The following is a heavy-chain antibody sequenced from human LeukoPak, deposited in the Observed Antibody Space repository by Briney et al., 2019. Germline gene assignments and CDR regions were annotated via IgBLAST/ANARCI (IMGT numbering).Heavy chain of an antibody. Sequence: ASVKVSCKASGYTFTSYAMNWVRQAPGQGLEWMGWISAYTGHTSYAQKLQGRVTMTTDTSTSKAYMELRSLRSDDTAVYYCARDQYYDSKGWFDPWGQGTLVTVSS. CDR1: GYTFTSYA. J-gene: IGHJ5*02. CDR3: ARDQYYDSKGWFDP. D-gene: IGHD3-22*01. V-gene: IGHV1-18*01. CDR2: ISAYTGHT.